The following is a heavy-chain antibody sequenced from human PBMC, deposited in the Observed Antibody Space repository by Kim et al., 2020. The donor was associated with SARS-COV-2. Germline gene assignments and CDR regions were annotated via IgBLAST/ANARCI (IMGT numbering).Heavy chain of an antibody. CDR1: GFIFHTYA. CDR3: AREGRHCSGTACYVFDY. CDR2: ISSNGFDT. J-gene: IGHJ4*02. D-gene: IGHD2-2*01. Sequence: GGSLRLSCAASGFIFHTYAMHWARQTPGKGLEYVSAISSNGFDTYYADSVRGRFTISRDNSKNTLFLQMGSLRPEDMGVYYCAREGRHCSGTACYVFDYWGQRTRVSVST. V-gene: IGHV3-64*02.